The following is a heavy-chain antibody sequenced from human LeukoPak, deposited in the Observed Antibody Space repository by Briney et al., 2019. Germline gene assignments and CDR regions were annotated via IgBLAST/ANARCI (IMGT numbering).Heavy chain of an antibody. CDR3: ASGGLTGEPRAHYYYGMDV. D-gene: IGHD3-9*01. Sequence: SETLSLTCTVSGGSISSYYWSWIRQPPGKGLEWIGYIYYSGSTNYNPSLKSRVTISVDTSKNQFSLKLSSVTAADTAVYYCASGGLTGEPRAHYYYGMDVWGKGTTVTDSS. J-gene: IGHJ6*04. CDR1: GGSISSYY. CDR2: IYYSGST. V-gene: IGHV4-59*01.